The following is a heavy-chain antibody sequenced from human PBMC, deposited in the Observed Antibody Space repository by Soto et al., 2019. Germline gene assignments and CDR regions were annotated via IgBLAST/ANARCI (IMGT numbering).Heavy chain of an antibody. V-gene: IGHV3-30*18. Sequence: GGSLRLSCAVSGFTFSSYGMHWVRQAPGKGLEWVAVISYDGSNKYYADSVKGRFTISRDNSKNTLYLQMNSLRAEDTAVYYCAKGQSSGWAPDYWGQGTLVTVSS. J-gene: IGHJ4*02. CDR2: ISYDGSNK. CDR3: AKGQSSGWAPDY. CDR1: GFTFSSYG. D-gene: IGHD6-19*01.